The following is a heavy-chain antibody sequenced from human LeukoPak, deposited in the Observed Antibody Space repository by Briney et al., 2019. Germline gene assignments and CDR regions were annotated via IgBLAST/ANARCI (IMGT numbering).Heavy chain of an antibody. D-gene: IGHD5-24*01. J-gene: IGHJ4*02. Sequence: GASVKVSCKASGYTFTSYGISWVRQAPGQGLEWMGWISAYNGNTNYAQKFQGRVTITAGESTSTAYMELSSLRSEDTAVYYCARAGRKEMVTTNYDYWGQGTLVTVSS. CDR3: ARAGRKEMVTTNYDY. CDR2: ISAYNGNT. V-gene: IGHV1-18*01. CDR1: GYTFTSYG.